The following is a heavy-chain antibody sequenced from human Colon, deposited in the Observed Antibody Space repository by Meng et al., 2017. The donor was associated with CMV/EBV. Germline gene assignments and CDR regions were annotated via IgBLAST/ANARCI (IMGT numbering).Heavy chain of an antibody. V-gene: IGHV4-39*01. J-gene: IGHJ5*02. CDR2: IFYNGRT. D-gene: IGHD2-2*01. CDR1: GGSVGSSRYF. CDR3: AVGPCSTTNCHAMYNWFDP. Sequence: SETLSLTCAVSGGSVGSSRYFWGWIRQPPGKGLQWIGSIFYNGRTDYSPSLKSRVAISSDTSKNEISLNLRSVTAADTAVYFCAVGPCSTTNCHAMYNWFDPWGQGTLVTVSS.